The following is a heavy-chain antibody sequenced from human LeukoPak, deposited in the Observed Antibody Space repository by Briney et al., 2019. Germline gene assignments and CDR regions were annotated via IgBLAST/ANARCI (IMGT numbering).Heavy chain of an antibody. Sequence: PSETLSLTCTVSGGSISSYYWSWIRQPAGKGLEWIGRIYTSGSTNYNPSLKSRVTISVDTSKNQFSLKLSSVAAADTAVYYCARGWELAAFDDWGQGTLVTVSS. V-gene: IGHV4-4*07. D-gene: IGHD1-26*01. J-gene: IGHJ4*02. CDR2: IYTSGST. CDR1: GGSISSYY. CDR3: ARGWELAAFDD.